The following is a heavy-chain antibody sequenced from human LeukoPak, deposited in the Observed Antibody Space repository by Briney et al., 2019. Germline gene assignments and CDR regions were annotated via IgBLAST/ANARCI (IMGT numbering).Heavy chain of an antibody. J-gene: IGHJ4*02. Sequence: GGSLRLSCAASGVTFSSHWMHWVRQAPGKGLGWVTRISSDGSSTRYADSVKGRFTISRDNAKNTLYLQMSSLRAEDTAMYYCVRISLGGWVNGHWGQGTLVTVSS. CDR3: VRISLGGWVNGH. V-gene: IGHV3-74*01. CDR1: GVTFSSHW. D-gene: IGHD6-19*01. CDR2: ISSDGSST.